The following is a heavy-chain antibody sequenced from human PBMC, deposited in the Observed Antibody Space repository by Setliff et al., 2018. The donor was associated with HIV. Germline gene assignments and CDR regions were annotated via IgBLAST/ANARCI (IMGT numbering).Heavy chain of an antibody. V-gene: IGHV4-31*03. D-gene: IGHD3-16*02. CDR2: VYYTGKT. CDR1: GVSIVSGGFY. CDR3: ARVLHANFHVIEI. Sequence: SETLSLTCSVSGVSIVSGGFYFSWIRQHPGKGLEWLGTVYYTGKTYYNPSLQSRLTMSADTSKNQLYLKMNSVTAADTAVYFCARVLHANFHVIEIWGPGTMVTVSS. J-gene: IGHJ3*02.